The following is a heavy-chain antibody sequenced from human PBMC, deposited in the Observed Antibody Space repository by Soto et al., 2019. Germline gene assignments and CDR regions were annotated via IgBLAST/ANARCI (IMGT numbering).Heavy chain of an antibody. CDR1: GGSISSSSYY. J-gene: IGHJ3*02. D-gene: IGHD3-22*01. CDR2: IYYSGST. CDR3: ARGRITMIVVVIESAFDI. Sequence: TLSLTCTVSGGSISSSSYYWGWIRQPPGKGLEWIGSIYYSGSTYYNPSLKSRVTISVDTSKNQFSLKLSSVTAADTAVYYCARGRITMIVVVIESAFDIWGQGTMVTVSS. V-gene: IGHV4-39*01.